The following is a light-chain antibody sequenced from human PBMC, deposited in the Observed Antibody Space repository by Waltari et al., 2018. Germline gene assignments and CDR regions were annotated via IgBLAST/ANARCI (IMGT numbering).Light chain of an antibody. CDR1: SRDVGGYNY. CDR3: SSYTSSSTYV. Sequence: QSALTQPASVSGSPGQSITISCTGTSRDVGGYNYVSWYQQHPDKVPKRMIYDVSKRPSGVSNRFSGSKSGNTASLTISGLQAEDEADYYCSSYTSSSTYVFGTGTKVTVL. CDR2: DVS. J-gene: IGLJ1*01. V-gene: IGLV2-14*01.